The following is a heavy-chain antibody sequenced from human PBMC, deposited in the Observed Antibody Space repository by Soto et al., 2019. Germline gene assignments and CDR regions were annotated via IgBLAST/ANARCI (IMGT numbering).Heavy chain of an antibody. J-gene: IGHJ4*02. D-gene: IGHD1-1*01. Sequence: AASVKVSCKASGYTFTSYDIYWVRQATGQRLEWMGWMNPNTGNSGYAQKFQGRVTMTSDNSISTAHMELSSLRSEDTAVYYCARRAETNGWNGFGADKYYFDFWGQGTLVTVSS. CDR1: GYTFTSYD. V-gene: IGHV1-8*01. CDR2: MNPNTGNS. CDR3: ARRAETNGWNGFGADKYYFDF.